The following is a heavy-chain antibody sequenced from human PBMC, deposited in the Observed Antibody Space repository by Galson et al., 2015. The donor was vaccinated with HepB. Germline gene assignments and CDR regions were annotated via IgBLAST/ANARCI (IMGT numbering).Heavy chain of an antibody. CDR3: ARRGYYYDSSGYYYVPDY. CDR1: GYSFTSYW. V-gene: IGHV5-51*03. CDR2: IYPGDSDT. J-gene: IGHJ4*02. Sequence: QSGAEVKKPGESLKISCKGSGYSFTSYWIGWVRQMPGKGLEWMGIIYPGDSDTRYSPSFQGQVTISADKSISTAYLQWSSLKASDTAMYYCARRGYYYDSSGYYYVPDYWGQGTLVTVSS. D-gene: IGHD3-22*01.